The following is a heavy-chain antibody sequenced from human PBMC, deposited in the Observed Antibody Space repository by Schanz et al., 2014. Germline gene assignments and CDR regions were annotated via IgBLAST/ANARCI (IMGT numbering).Heavy chain of an antibody. D-gene: IGHD1-20*01. Sequence: EVQLVESGGGLIQPGGSLRLSCAASGFGFSSYSMNWVRQAPGKGLEWVSYVSRSNPDIYYADSVKGRFTMSRDNAKISVFLQMNNLRAEDTAVYYCADNWTIDYWGQGTLVTVSS. CDR1: GFGFSSYS. V-gene: IGHV3-48*01. CDR2: VSRSNPDI. CDR3: ADNWTIDY. J-gene: IGHJ4*02.